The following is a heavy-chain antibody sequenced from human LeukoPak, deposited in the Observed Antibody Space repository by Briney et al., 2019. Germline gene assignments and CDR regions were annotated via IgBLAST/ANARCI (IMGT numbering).Heavy chain of an antibody. CDR2: IKPDGSDK. J-gene: IGHJ4*02. V-gene: IGHV3-7*01. Sequence: GGSLRLSCAASGFTFSSYSMNWVRQAPGKGLEWVANIKPDGSDKYYVDSVKGRFTISRDNAKNSLYLQMNSLRAEDTAVYYCARAEMATRPFDYWGQGTLVTVSS. CDR3: ARAEMATRPFDY. CDR1: GFTFSSYS. D-gene: IGHD5-24*01.